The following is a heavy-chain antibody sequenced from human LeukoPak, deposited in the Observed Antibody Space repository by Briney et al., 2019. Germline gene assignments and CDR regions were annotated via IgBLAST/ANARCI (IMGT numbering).Heavy chain of an antibody. CDR1: GFIFSSYV. J-gene: IGHJ4*02. CDR2: ISVGGGDT. CDR3: AKLNLGEMAYFDS. D-gene: IGHD3-16*01. V-gene: IGHV3-23*01. Sequence: GGSLRLSCEASGFIFSSYVMGWVRQAPGKGLEWVSSISVGGGDTFASDAVKGRFTITGENSKNTLYLQMMGLRVEDTAVYFCAKLNLGEMAYFDSWGQGTLVTVSS.